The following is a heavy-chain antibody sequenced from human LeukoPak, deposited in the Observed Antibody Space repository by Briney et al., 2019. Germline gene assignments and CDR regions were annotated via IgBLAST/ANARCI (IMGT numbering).Heavy chain of an antibody. CDR3: ARGLWGPGAFDI. D-gene: IGHD3-10*01. Sequence: SETLSLTCAVYGGSFSGYYWSWIRQPPGKGLEWIGEINHSGSTNYNPSLKSRVTISVDTSKNQFSLKLSSVTAADTAVYYCARGLWGPGAFDIWGQGTMVTVSS. V-gene: IGHV4-34*01. CDR2: INHSGST. J-gene: IGHJ3*02. CDR1: GGSFSGYY.